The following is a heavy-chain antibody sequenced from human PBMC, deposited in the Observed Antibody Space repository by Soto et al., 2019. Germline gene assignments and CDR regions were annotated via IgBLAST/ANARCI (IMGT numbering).Heavy chain of an antibody. J-gene: IGHJ4*02. CDR1: GGTFSSYT. D-gene: IGHD2-15*01. Sequence: QVQLVQSGAEVKKPGSSVKVSCKASGGTFSSYTISWVRQAPGQGLEWMGRIIPILGIANYAQKFQGRVTITADESTSTAYMELSSPRSEDTAVYYCAGRYCSGGSCYPEGYWGQGTLVTVSS. CDR2: IIPILGIA. CDR3: AGRYCSGGSCYPEGY. V-gene: IGHV1-69*02.